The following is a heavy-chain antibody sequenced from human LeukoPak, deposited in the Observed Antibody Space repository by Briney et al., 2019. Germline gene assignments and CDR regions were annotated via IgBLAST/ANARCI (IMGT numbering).Heavy chain of an antibody. J-gene: IGHJ3*02. D-gene: IGHD6-19*01. V-gene: IGHV3-23*01. CDR1: GFTFSSYA. CDR3: AKFIAVAAYTAFDI. Sequence: GGSLRLSXAASGFTFSSYAMSWVRQSPGKGLEWVSAISGSGGSTDYADSVKGRFTISRDNSKNTLYLQMNSLRAEDTAVYYCAKFIAVAAYTAFDIWGQGTMVTVSS. CDR2: ISGSGGST.